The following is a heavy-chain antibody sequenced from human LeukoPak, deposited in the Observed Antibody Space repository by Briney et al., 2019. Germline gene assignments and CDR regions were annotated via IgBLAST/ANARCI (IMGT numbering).Heavy chain of an antibody. CDR2: IYPADSDT. D-gene: IGHD3-10*01. CDR1: GYTFTSYW. V-gene: IGHV5-51*01. J-gene: IGHJ4*02. CDR3: ARGYYGSGSYYNERFDY. Sequence: GESLKISCKASGYTFTSYWIGWVRQMPGKGLEWMGIIYPADSDTRYSPSFQGQVTISADKSISTAYLQWSSLKASDTAMYYCARGYYGSGSYYNERFDYWGQGTLVTVSS.